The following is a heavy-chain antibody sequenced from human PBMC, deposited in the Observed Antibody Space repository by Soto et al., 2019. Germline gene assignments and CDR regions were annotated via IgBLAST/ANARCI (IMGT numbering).Heavy chain of an antibody. CDR2: IHYSGTT. CDR1: NASISSRKW. Sequence: TSETLSLTCTVSNASISSRKWWTWIRQPPGKGLEWIGYIHYSGTTYYNPSLKSRVTISVDTSKNQFSLKLSSVTAADTAVYFCARDKPLTTDFDYWGQGTLVTVSS. D-gene: IGHD3-22*01. CDR3: ARDKPLTTDFDY. J-gene: IGHJ4*02. V-gene: IGHV4-30-4*01.